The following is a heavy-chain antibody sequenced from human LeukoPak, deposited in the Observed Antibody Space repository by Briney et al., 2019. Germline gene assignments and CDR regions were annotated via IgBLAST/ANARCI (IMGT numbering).Heavy chain of an antibody. Sequence: PGRSLRLSCVASGFTFSTYSMNWVRQAPGKGLEWVSSIVSTSNYMYYEDSVKGRFSISRDNAKNSLYLQMNSLRAEDTALYYCASADTGYYFDYWGQGTLVTVSS. CDR2: IVSTSNYM. CDR1: GFTFSTYS. CDR3: ASADTGYYFDY. D-gene: IGHD5-18*01. J-gene: IGHJ4*02. V-gene: IGHV3-21*01.